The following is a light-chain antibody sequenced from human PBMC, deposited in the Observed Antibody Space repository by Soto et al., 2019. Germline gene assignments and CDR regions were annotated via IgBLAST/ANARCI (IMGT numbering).Light chain of an antibody. CDR2: GYN. J-gene: IGLJ3*02. V-gene: IGLV1-44*01. Sequence: QAVVTQPPSASGTPGQRVTISCSGGSSNIGSKTVNWYQQVPGTAPKLLIYGYNLRPSGVPDRFSGSKSGTSASLAVSRLQSEDEADYYCAAWDDSLNGWVFGGGTKLTVL. CDR3: AAWDDSLNGWV. CDR1: SSNIGSKT.